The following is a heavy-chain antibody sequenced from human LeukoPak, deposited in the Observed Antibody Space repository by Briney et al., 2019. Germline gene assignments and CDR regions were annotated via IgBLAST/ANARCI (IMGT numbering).Heavy chain of an antibody. V-gene: IGHV4-4*07. J-gene: IGHJ6*03. D-gene: IGHD3-3*01. Sequence: SETLSLTCTVSGGFTSSYYWSWIRQPAGKGLEWIGRISISESTNYNPSLKSRVTILVDESKNQFSLNLTSVTAADTAVYYCATERDRFYMDVWGKGTTVTVSS. CDR3: ATERDRFYMDV. CDR2: ISISEST. CDR1: GGFTSSYY.